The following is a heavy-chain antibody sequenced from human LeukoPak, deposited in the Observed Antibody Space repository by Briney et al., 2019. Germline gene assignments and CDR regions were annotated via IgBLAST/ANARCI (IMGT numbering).Heavy chain of an antibody. D-gene: IGHD2-2*01. Sequence: PGGSLRLSGVASGFAFGRYSMNWVRQAPGKGLEWVSSISHSGYDIYYAAAVKGRFTISRDNAKNSLSLQMNNLRVEDTAVYYCANHFACGSTTCPSFDDWGQGTLVTVSS. V-gene: IGHV3-21*01. J-gene: IGHJ4*02. CDR3: ANHFACGSTTCPSFDD. CDR2: ISHSGYDI. CDR1: GFAFGRYS.